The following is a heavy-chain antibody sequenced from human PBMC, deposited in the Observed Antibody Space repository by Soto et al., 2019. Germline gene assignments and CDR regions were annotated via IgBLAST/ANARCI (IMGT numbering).Heavy chain of an antibody. J-gene: IGHJ6*02. D-gene: IGHD2-21*02. Sequence: GGSLRLCCAVSGFTFTNSLMAWVRQAAGKGLEWVANLKEDGSETHYVDSLQGRLATSRGNAKSSLLLQMTALRGGDTAGYFCAREARPDCLRDLLIRQSAKSWRADHQTGTRQYLCGMECRCQGPTANVS. CDR1: GFTFTNSL. CDR3: AREARPDCLRDLLIRQSAKSWRADHQTGTRQYLCGMEC. V-gene: IGHV3-7*03. CDR2: LKEDGSET.